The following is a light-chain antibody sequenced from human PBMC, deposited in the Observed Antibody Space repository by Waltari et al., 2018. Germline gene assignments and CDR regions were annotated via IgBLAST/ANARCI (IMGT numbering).Light chain of an antibody. V-gene: IGLV2-14*02. Sequence: QPALTQPASVSGSPGQSITIPCAGSRSDVGSFSLFSWYQQHPGKAPKLIIYEVSKWPSGVSNRFSGSKSDTTASLTISGLQAEDEADYHCTSCTTSATWVFGGGTKLTVL. CDR2: EVS. J-gene: IGLJ3*02. CDR3: TSCTTSATWV. CDR1: RSDVGSFSL.